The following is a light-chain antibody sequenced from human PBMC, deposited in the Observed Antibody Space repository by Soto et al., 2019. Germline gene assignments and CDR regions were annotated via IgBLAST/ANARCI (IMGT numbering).Light chain of an antibody. CDR1: ENVDIN. J-gene: IGKJ3*01. CDR2: GAS. V-gene: IGKV3-15*01. Sequence: EIVLTQSPATLSVSPGERVTLSCRASENVDINLAWYQQKPGQAPRLLIYGASTRATDMPGTFSGRGSGTEFTLTISSLRSEDFAVYYCQQYGRSPFTFGPGTKVDIK. CDR3: QQYGRSPFT.